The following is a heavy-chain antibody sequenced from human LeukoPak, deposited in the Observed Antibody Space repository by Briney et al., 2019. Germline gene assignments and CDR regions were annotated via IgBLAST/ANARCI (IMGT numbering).Heavy chain of an antibody. CDR3: AKVSSHTYGDYDY. V-gene: IGHV3-23*01. D-gene: IGHD4-17*01. CDR2: VSGSGGDT. CDR1: GFTFRSYA. Sequence: GGSLRHSCAASGFTFRSYAMTLVRQAPGKGLEWVSVVSGSGGDTYYADSVRGRFTVSRDNSKNTLFLQMSTLRPEDTAVYYCAKVSSHTYGDYDYWGQGTLVTVSS. J-gene: IGHJ4*02.